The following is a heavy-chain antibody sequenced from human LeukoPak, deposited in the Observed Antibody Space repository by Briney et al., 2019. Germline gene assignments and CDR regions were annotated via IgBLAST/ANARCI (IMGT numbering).Heavy chain of an antibody. J-gene: IGHJ4*02. CDR3: ARESFSGWYDDD. D-gene: IGHD6-19*01. V-gene: IGHV3-21*01. CDR2: ISSSSTYI. CDR1: GFTFSSYS. Sequence: PGGSLRLSCAASGFTFSSYSMNWGRQAPGKGLEWVSPISSSSTYIYYADSVKGRFTISRDNAKNSLYLQMNSLRGEDTAVYYCARESFSGWYDDDWGKGTLVTVSS.